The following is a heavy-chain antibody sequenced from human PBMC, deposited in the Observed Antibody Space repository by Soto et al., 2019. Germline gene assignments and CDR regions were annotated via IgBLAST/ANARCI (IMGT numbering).Heavy chain of an antibody. V-gene: IGHV1-3*01. J-gene: IGHJ4*02. D-gene: IGHD2-2*02. Sequence: QVHLVQSGAEVKTPGASVTISCKASGYTFSDYGIHWIRQAPGQRPEWLGWILCLNDRQKYSQKFQGRISLTRDTSASTAYMGLIRLRSEEPAVYYCARGRRTCTDKTCYTDFDFWGQGSLVSVSS. CDR2: ILCLNDRQ. CDR1: GYTFSDYG. CDR3: ARGRRTCTDKTCYTDFDF.